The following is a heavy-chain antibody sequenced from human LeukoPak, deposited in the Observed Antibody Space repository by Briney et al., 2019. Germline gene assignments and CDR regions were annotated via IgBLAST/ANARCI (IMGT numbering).Heavy chain of an antibody. D-gene: IGHD1-26*01. J-gene: IGHJ4*02. CDR2: ISGSGGST. CDR3: ARDNRVGATGSYFDY. CDR1: GFTFSSYA. Sequence: PGGSLRLSCAASGFTFSSYAMSWVRQAPGKGLEWVSAISGSGGSTYYADSVKGRFTISRDNAKNSLYLQMNSLRAEDTAVYYCARDNRVGATGSYFDYWGQGTLVTVSS. V-gene: IGHV3-23*01.